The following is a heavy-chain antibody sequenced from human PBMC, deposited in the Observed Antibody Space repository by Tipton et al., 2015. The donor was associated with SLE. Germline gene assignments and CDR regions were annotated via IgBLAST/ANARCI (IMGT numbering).Heavy chain of an antibody. J-gene: IGHJ4*02. CDR3: ARDYMDYRIFDD. D-gene: IGHD4-11*01. CDR1: GGSISSRTYY. V-gene: IGHV4-39*07. CDR2: IFYTGRT. Sequence: LRLSCTVSGGSISSRTYYWGWVRQPPGKGLEWIGSIFYTGRTYPNPSLGGRVTISIDTSGNQFSLKVKSVTAADTAVYYCARDYMDYRIFDDWGQGTLVAVSS.